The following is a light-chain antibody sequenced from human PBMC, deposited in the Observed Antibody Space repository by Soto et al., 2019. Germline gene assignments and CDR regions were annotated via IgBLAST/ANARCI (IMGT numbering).Light chain of an antibody. Sequence: EIVLTQSPATLSLSPGERATLSCRASQSVSTYLAWYQQKPGQPPRLLIYHASNRAPGIPARFSGSGSGTDFTLTISSLEPEDFAVYYCQQRSNWPPLTFGGGTKVEIK. J-gene: IGKJ4*01. CDR3: QQRSNWPPLT. CDR2: HAS. V-gene: IGKV3-11*01. CDR1: QSVSTY.